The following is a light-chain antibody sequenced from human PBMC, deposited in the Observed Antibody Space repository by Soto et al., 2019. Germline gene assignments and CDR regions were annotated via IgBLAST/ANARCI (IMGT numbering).Light chain of an antibody. CDR1: QSVSSSC. Sequence: EIVLTQSPGTLSLSPGERATLSCRASQSVSSSCLAWYQQKPGQAPRLLLYGASSRATGIEDRFSGSGSGTDFNLTISRLEPEDFAVYYCQKYGSSMYTFGQGTKLEIK. V-gene: IGKV3-20*01. CDR3: QKYGSSMYT. J-gene: IGKJ2*01. CDR2: GAS.